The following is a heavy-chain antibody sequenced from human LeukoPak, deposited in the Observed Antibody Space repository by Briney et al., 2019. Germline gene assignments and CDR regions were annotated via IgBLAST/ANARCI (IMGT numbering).Heavy chain of an antibody. J-gene: IGHJ4*02. Sequence: PSETLSLTCTVSGGSISSFYWSWFYWSWIRQPPGKGLEWVGYIYFSGSTNYNPSLKSRVTISVDTSKNQFSLKLSSVTAADTAVYYCARGVVAAPQTFDYWGQGTLVTVSS. V-gene: IGHV4-61*08. CDR3: ARGVVAAPQTFDY. CDR2: IYFSGST. D-gene: IGHD2-15*01. CDR1: GGSISS.